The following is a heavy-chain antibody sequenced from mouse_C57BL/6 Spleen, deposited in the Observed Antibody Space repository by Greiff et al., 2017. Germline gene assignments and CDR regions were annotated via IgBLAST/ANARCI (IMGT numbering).Heavy chain of an antibody. Sequence: VQLKESGGGLVQPGGSLKLSCAASGFTFSDYGMAWVRQAPRKGPEWVAFISNLAYSIYYADTVTGRFTISRENAKNTLYLEMSSLRSEDTAMYYCARRGFYYGSSYWYFDVWGTGTTVTVSS. V-gene: IGHV5-15*01. D-gene: IGHD1-1*01. CDR1: GFTFSDYG. J-gene: IGHJ1*03. CDR3: ARRGFYYGSSYWYFDV. CDR2: ISNLAYSI.